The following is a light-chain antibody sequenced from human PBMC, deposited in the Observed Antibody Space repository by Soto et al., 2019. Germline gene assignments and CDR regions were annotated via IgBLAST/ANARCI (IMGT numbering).Light chain of an antibody. J-gene: IGKJ5*01. CDR1: QSVSSGY. CDR3: QQYGSSPIT. CDR2: GAS. Sequence: EIVLTQSPGTLSLSPGERATLSCRASQSVSSGYLAWYQQNPGQAPRLLIYGASTRATGIPDRFSGSGSGTDFTLTISRLEPGDFAVYYCQQYGSSPITFGQGTRLEIK. V-gene: IGKV3-20*01.